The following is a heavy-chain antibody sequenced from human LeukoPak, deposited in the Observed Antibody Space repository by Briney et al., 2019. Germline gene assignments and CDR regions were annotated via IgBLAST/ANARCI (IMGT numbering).Heavy chain of an antibody. CDR1: GFMFSSYA. D-gene: IGHD1-20*01. CDR3: ANNWKPRFADAFDI. J-gene: IGHJ3*02. V-gene: IGHV3-23*01. CDR2: ISGSGGST. Sequence: GGSLRLSCAASGFMFSSYAMSWVRQAPGKGLEWVSGISGSGGSTHYADSVKGRFTISRDNAKNSPYLQMNSLRAEDTAVYYCANNWKPRFADAFDIWGQGTMVTVSS.